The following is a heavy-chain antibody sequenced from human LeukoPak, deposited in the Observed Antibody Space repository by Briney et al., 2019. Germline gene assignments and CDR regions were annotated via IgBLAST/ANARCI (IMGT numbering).Heavy chain of an antibody. Sequence: SETLSLTCTVSGYFISSGYYWGWIRQPPGKGLEWIGSFYHSGSTYYNPSLKSRVTISVDTSKNQFSLKLSSVTAADTAVYYCARHGYSHGYFDSWGQGTLVTVSS. CDR3: ARHGYSHGYFDS. D-gene: IGHD5-18*01. V-gene: IGHV4-38-2*02. CDR2: FYHSGST. J-gene: IGHJ4*02. CDR1: GYFISSGYY.